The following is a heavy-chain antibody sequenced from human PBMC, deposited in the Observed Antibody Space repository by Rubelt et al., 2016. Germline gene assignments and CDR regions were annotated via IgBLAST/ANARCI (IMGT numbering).Heavy chain of an antibody. V-gene: IGHV3-74*02. D-gene: IGHD4-17*01. CDR3: ATSVKGANYGMDV. J-gene: IGHJ6*02. CDR1: GFTFSSYW. Sequence: EVQLVESGGGLVQPGGSLRLSCAASGFTFSSYWMHWVRQAPGKGLVWVSRINSDGSSTSLAGSGKGRFTISRDNAKNTLYLQMNSLRAEDTAVYYCATSVKGANYGMDVWGQGTTVTVSS. CDR2: INSDGSST.